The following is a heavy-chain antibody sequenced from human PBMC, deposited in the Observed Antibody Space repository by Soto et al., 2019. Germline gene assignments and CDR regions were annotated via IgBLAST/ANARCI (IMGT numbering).Heavy chain of an antibody. V-gene: IGHV5-10-1*01. J-gene: IGHJ4*02. D-gene: IGHD4-4*01. Sequence: GESLKISCNGSGYSFTSYWITWVRQMPGKGLEWMGTIDPSDSYTNYSPSFQGHVTISVDKSTSTAYLQWSSLKASDTAIYYCARRALTTASTFDYWGQATLVTVSS. CDR3: ARRALTTASTFDY. CDR1: GYSFTSYW. CDR2: IDPSDSYT.